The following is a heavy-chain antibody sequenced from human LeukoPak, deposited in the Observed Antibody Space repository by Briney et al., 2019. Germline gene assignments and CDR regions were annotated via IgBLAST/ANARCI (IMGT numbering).Heavy chain of an antibody. CDR1: GGSISSYY. CDR2: IYYSGST. Sequence: SETLSLTCTVSGGSISSYYWSWIRQPPGKGLEWIGYIYYSGSTNYNPSLKSRVTISVDTSKNQFSLKLSSVTAADTAVYYCARYYTPDYGDYDWFDPWGQGTLVTVSS. CDR3: ARYYTPDYGDYDWFDP. V-gene: IGHV4-59*01. J-gene: IGHJ5*02. D-gene: IGHD4-17*01.